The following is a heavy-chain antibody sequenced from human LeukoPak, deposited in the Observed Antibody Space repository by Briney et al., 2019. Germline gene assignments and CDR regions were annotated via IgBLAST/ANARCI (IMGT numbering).Heavy chain of an antibody. CDR1: GGTFSSYA. V-gene: IGHV1-69*13. CDR3: ARFYGSSSLRGHFDY. J-gene: IGHJ4*02. D-gene: IGHD6-6*01. Sequence: ASVKVSCKASGGTFSSYAISWVRQAPGQGPEWMGGIIPIFGTANYAQKFQGRVKITADESTSTAYMELSSLRSEDTAVYYCARFYGSSSLRGHFDYWGQGTLVTVSS. CDR2: IIPIFGTA.